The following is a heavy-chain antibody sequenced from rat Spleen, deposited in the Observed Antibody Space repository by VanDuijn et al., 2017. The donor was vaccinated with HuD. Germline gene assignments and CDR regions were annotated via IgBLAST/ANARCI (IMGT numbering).Heavy chain of an antibody. D-gene: IGHD3-8*01. CDR2: ITHTGSNT. CDR3: TRSYLDY. Sequence: EVQLVESGSGLVEPGRSMKLSCAASGFTFSSFPMAWVRQAPGKGLEWIASITHTGSNTYYPDSVKGRFTISRDNAESTLYLQMNSLRSEDTATYYCTRSYLDYWGQGVMVTVSS. CDR1: GFTFSSFP. V-gene: IGHV5-46*01. J-gene: IGHJ2*01.